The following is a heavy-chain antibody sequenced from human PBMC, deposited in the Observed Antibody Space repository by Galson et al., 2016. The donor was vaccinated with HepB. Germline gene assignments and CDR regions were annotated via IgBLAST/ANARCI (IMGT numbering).Heavy chain of an antibody. Sequence: SLRLSCAATGFTFTNFGMTWVRQAPGKGLDWVSTISFNGGAIDYADSVRGRFTISRDNSRSTLYLQMNSLRAEDTALYYCVKGYHGLDYWGQGTLVTVSS. CDR2: ISFNGGAI. D-gene: IGHD3-10*01. V-gene: IGHV3-23*01. CDR1: GFTFTNFG. CDR3: VKGYHGLDY. J-gene: IGHJ4*02.